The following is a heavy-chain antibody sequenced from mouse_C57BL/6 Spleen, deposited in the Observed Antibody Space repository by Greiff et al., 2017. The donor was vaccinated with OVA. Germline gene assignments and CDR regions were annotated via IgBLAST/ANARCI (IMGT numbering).Heavy chain of an antibody. CDR3: ARRRGSSYDYAMDY. CDR1: GFTLSDYG. J-gene: IGHJ4*01. CDR2: ISSGSSTI. Sequence: EVKLMESGGGLVKPGGSLKLSCAASGFTLSDYGMHWVRQAPEKGLEWVAYISSGSSTIYYADTVKGRFTISRDNAKNTLFLQMTSLRSEDTAMYYCARRRGSSYDYAMDYWGQGTSVTVSS. V-gene: IGHV5-17*01. D-gene: IGHD1-1*01.